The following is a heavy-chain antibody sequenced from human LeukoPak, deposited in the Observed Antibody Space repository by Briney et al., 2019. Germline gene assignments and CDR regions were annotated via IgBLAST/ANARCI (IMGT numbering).Heavy chain of an antibody. CDR1: GYTFTSYD. Sequence: ASVKVSCKASGYTFTSYDINWVRQATGQGLEWMGWMNPNSGNTGYAQKFQGRVTMTRNTSISTAYMEPSSLRSEDTAVYYCARAQTTLWYYDFWSGPGAWFDPWGQGTLVTVSS. CDR3: ARAQTTLWYYDFWSGPGAWFDP. CDR2: MNPNSGNT. D-gene: IGHD3-3*01. V-gene: IGHV1-8*01. J-gene: IGHJ5*02.